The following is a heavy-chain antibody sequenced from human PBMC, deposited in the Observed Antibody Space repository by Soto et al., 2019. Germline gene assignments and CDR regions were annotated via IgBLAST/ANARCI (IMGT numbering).Heavy chain of an antibody. CDR1: GGTFSSYA. J-gene: IGHJ6*02. CDR2: IIPIFGTA. CDR3: ARARAGGGYSYGWDYYYYGMDV. Sequence: QVQLVQSGAEVKKPGSSVKVSCKASGGTFSSYAISWVRQAPGQGLEWMGGIIPIFGTANYAQKFQGRVTITADESTSTAYMELSSLRSEDTAVYYCARARAGGGYSYGWDYYYYGMDVWGQGTTVTVSS. V-gene: IGHV1-69*12. D-gene: IGHD5-18*01.